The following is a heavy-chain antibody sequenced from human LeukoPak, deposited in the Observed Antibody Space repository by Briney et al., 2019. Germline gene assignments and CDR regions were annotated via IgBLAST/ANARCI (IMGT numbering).Heavy chain of an antibody. CDR1: GGSFSGYY. CDR2: INHSGST. Sequence: SETLSLTCAVYGGSFSGYYWSWIRQPPGKGLEWIGEINHSGSTNYNPSLKSRVTISVDTSKNQFSLKLSSVTAADTAVYYCARGQWGIAVAGCAFDIWGQGTMVTVSS. J-gene: IGHJ3*02. CDR3: ARGQWGIAVAGCAFDI. D-gene: IGHD6-19*01. V-gene: IGHV4-34*01.